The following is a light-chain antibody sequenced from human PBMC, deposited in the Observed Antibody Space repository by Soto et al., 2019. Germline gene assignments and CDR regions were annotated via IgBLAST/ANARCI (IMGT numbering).Light chain of an antibody. CDR3: QQYTDWPRT. V-gene: IGKV3-15*01. CDR1: QSIDTY. CDR2: DAS. J-gene: IGKJ1*01. Sequence: EIVMTQSPATLSLSPGERAIVSCRASQSIDTYLAWYQQKPGQSPRLLMYDASTRATGIPARFSATGPGTEFTLTISSLQSEDFGIYYCQQYTDWPRTFGPGTKVDIK.